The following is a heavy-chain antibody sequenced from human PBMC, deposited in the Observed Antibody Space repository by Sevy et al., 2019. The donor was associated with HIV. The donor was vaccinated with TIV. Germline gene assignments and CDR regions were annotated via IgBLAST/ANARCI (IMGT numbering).Heavy chain of an antibody. CDR2: ISDIGNT. V-gene: IGHV3-53*01. D-gene: IGHD6-6*01. CDR3: AKCLAALPGYYYGVDV. J-gene: IGHJ6*02. CDR1: GLTVSDNF. Sequence: GGSLRLSCAASGLTVSDNFMSWVRQAPGKGLEWVSVISDIGNTYYADSVKGRFTMSRDNSKNTLYLQMNSLRAEDTAVYYCAKCLAALPGYYYGVDVWGQGTTVTVSS.